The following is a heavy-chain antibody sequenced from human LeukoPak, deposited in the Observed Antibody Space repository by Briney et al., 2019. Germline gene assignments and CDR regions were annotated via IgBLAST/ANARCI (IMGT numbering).Heavy chain of an antibody. Sequence: ASVKVSCKTSGGTFRNYGFTWVRQAPGQGLEWMGGIIPIFGTGKYAQKSQGRVTVIADEFTSTAYMELSSLRSEDTAVYYCASRYCSGGSCFSRDYYYYYMDVWGKGTTVAVSS. J-gene: IGHJ6*03. D-gene: IGHD2-15*01. V-gene: IGHV1-69*13. CDR1: GGTFRNYG. CDR2: IIPIFGTG. CDR3: ASRYCSGGSCFSRDYYYYYMDV.